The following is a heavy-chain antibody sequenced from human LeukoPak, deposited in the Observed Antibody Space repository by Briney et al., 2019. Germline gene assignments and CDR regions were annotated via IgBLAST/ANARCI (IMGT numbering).Heavy chain of an antibody. Sequence: SVKVSRKASGGTFSSYAISWVRQAPGQGLEWMGRIIPILGIANYAQKFQGRVTITADKSTSTAYMELSSLRSEDTAVYYCASNSVVVAATSPFDYWGQGTLVTVSS. J-gene: IGHJ4*02. D-gene: IGHD2-15*01. CDR3: ASNSVVVAATSPFDY. CDR1: GGTFSSYA. V-gene: IGHV1-69*04. CDR2: IIPILGIA.